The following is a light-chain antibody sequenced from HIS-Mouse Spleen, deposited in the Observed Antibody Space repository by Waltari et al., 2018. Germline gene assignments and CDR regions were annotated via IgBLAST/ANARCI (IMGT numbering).Light chain of an antibody. Sequence: SYELTQPPSVSVSPGQTASITCSGDKLGDKYACWDQQKPGQSQVLVHYQDSKRSSGIPERFSGSNSGNTATLTISGTQAMDEADYYCQAWDSSTDVVFGGGTKLTVL. V-gene: IGLV3-1*01. CDR2: QDS. CDR1: KLGDKY. CDR3: QAWDSSTDVV. J-gene: IGLJ2*01.